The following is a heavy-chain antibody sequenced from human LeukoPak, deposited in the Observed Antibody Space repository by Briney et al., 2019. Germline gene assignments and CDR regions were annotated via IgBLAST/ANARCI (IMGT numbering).Heavy chain of an antibody. CDR3: ARGESRGARYYYGMDV. CDR2: ISSSSSYI. D-gene: IGHD1-26*01. V-gene: IGHV3-21*01. J-gene: IGHJ6*02. Sequence: GGSLRLPCAASGFTFSSYSMNWVRQAPGKGLEWVSSISSSSSYIYYADSVKGRFTISRDNAKNSLYLQMNSLRAEDTAVYYCARGESRGARYYYGMDVWGQGTTATVSS. CDR1: GFTFSSYS.